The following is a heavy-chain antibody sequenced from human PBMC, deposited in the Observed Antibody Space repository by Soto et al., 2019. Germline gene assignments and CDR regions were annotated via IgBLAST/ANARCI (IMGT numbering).Heavy chain of an antibody. CDR2: ISSSSSYI. J-gene: IGHJ6*02. V-gene: IGHV3-21*01. CDR3: ARVEEYYYYGMDV. CDR1: GVPITIYS. Sequence: GLSQRASRAASGVPITIYSVDWVRQTPGKGLEWVSSISSSSSYIYCADSVKGRFTISRDNAKNSLYLQMNSLRAEDTAVYYCARVEEYYYYGMDVWGQGTTVTVSS.